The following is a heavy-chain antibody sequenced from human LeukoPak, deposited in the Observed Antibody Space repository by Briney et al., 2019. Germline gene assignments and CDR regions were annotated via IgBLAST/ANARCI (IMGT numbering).Heavy chain of an antibody. CDR2: ISGSGNTI. Sequence: PGGSLRLSSVASGVTFSSSWMSWVRQAPGKGLEWVSYISGSGNTIYYADSVKGRFTISRDNAENSLYLQMNSLRAEDTAVYYCARVIPIGGGRDGLDIWGQGTMVTVSS. J-gene: IGHJ3*02. CDR3: ARVIPIGGGRDGLDI. V-gene: IGHV3-48*04. D-gene: IGHD2-21*01. CDR1: GVTFSSSW.